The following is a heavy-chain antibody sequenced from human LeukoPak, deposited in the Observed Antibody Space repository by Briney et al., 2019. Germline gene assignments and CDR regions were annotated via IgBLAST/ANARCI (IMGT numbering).Heavy chain of an antibody. CDR1: GGLISSYY. CDR3: ARDGAAAGTGFDY. CDR2: IYYSGST. D-gene: IGHD6-13*01. J-gene: IGHJ4*02. V-gene: IGHV4-59*01. Sequence: SETLSLTCTVSGGLISSYYWSWIRQPPGKGLEWIGYIYYSGSTNYNPSLKSRVTISVDTSKNQFSLKLSSVTAADTAVYYCARDGAAAGTGFDYWGQGTLVTVSS.